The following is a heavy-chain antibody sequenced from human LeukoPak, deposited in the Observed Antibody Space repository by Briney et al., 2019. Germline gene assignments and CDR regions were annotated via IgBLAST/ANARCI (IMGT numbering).Heavy chain of an antibody. CDR3: ARDIEYSSVYGMDV. D-gene: IGHD6-6*01. CDR1: GFTFSSYW. Sequence: PGGSLRLSCAASGFTFSSYWMSWVRQAPGKGLEWVAVISYDGSNKYYADSVKGRFTISRDNSKNTLYLQMNSLRAEDTAVYYCARDIEYSSVYGMDVWGQGTLVSVAS. CDR2: ISYDGSNK. J-gene: IGHJ6*02. V-gene: IGHV3-30*03.